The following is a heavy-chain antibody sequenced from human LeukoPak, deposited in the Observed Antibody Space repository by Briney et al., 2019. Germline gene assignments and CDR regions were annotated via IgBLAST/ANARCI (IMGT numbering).Heavy chain of an antibody. CDR3: ARGRYSYGLDY. Sequence: SETLSLTCAVYGGSFSGYYWSWIRQPAGKGLEWIGEINHSGSTNYNPSLKSRVTISVDTSKDQFSLKLSSVTAADTAVYYCARGRYSYGLDYWGQGTLVTVSS. V-gene: IGHV4-34*01. CDR1: GGSFSGYY. J-gene: IGHJ4*02. CDR2: INHSGST. D-gene: IGHD5-18*01.